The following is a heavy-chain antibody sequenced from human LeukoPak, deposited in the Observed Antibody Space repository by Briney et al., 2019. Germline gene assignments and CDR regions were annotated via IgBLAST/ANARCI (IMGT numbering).Heavy chain of an antibody. CDR3: AKYPSSSWYIGDMSHFQH. V-gene: IGHV3-23*01. Sequence: GGSLRLSCAASGFTFSSYAMSWVRQAPGKGLEWVSTISGTGGSTYYADSVKGRFTISRDNSKNTLYLQMNSLRAEDTAVYYCAKYPSSSWYIGDMSHFQHWGQGTLVTVSS. CDR1: GFTFSSYA. J-gene: IGHJ1*01. CDR2: ISGTGGST. D-gene: IGHD6-13*01.